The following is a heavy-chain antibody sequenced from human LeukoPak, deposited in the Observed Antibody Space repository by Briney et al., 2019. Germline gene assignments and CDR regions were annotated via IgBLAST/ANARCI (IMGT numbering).Heavy chain of an antibody. CDR2: TWYDGSNK. CDR1: GFTFSTYG. J-gene: IGHJ1*01. V-gene: IGHV3-33*01. D-gene: IGHD3/OR15-3a*01. Sequence: GGSLRLSCVASGFTFSTYGMHWVRQAPGKGLEWVALTWYDGSNKSYGDSVKGRFAISRDNSKNTLYLQMNSLRAEDTAVYYCAREFGLITSHWGQGTLVTVSS. CDR3: AREFGLITSH.